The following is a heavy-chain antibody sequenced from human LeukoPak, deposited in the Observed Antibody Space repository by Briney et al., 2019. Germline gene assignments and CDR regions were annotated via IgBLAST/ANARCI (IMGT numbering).Heavy chain of an antibody. CDR3: ARDNYAGANWFDP. CDR2: IIPIFGTA. Sequence: SVKVSCKASGGTFSSYAISWVRQAPGQGHEWMGGIIPIFGTANYAQKFQGRVTITTDESTSTAYMELSSLRSEDTAVYYCARDNYAGANWFDPWGQGTLVTVSS. D-gene: IGHD1-7*01. CDR1: GGTFSSYA. V-gene: IGHV1-69*05. J-gene: IGHJ5*02.